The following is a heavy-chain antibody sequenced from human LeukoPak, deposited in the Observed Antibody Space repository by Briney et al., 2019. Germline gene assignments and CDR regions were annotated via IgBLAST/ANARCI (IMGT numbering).Heavy chain of an antibody. V-gene: IGHV3-30*18. CDR3: AEEYESSGWSDFDY. Sequence: GRSLRLSCAASGFTFSSYGMHWVRQAPGKGLEWVAVISYDGSNKYCADSVKGRFTISRDNSKNTLYLQMNSLRAEDTAVYYCAEEYESSGWSDFDYWGQGTLVTVSS. D-gene: IGHD6-19*01. CDR1: GFTFSSYG. CDR2: ISYDGSNK. J-gene: IGHJ4*02.